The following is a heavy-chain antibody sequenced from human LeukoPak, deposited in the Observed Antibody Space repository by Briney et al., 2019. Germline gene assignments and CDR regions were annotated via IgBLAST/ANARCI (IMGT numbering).Heavy chain of an antibody. V-gene: IGHV4-34*01. CDR3: ARLILHRYYYDSSGYYYGSLGWFDP. CDR1: GGSFSGYY. D-gene: IGHD3-22*01. J-gene: IGHJ5*02. CDR2: INHSGST. Sequence: SETLSLTCAVYGGSFSGYYWSWIRQPPGKGVEWIGEINHSGSTNYNPSLKSRVTISVDTSKNQFSLKLSSVTAADTAVYYCARLILHRYYYDSSGYYYGSLGWFDPWGQGTLVTVS.